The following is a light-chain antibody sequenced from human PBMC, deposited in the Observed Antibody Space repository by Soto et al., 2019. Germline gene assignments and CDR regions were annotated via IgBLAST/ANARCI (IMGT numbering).Light chain of an antibody. CDR2: DAS. V-gene: IGKV3D-20*01. CDR3: QQYGNSPIT. J-gene: IGKJ5*01. CDR1: QSVSSSR. Sequence: VLTQSPATLSLSSGERATLSCGASQSVSSSRLAWYQQKPALAPRLLIYDASSRATGIPDRFSGSGSGTDFTLTISRLEPEDFAVYYCQQYGNSPITFGQGTRLEIK.